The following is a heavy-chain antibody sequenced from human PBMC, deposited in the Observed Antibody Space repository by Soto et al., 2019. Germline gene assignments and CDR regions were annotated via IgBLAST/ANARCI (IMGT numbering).Heavy chain of an antibody. D-gene: IGHD3-10*01. V-gene: IGHV3-21*01. CDR2: ISSSSSYI. J-gene: IGHJ6*02. CDR1: GFTFSSYS. Sequence: GGSLRLSCAASGFTFSSYSMNWVRQAPGKGLEWVSSISSSSSYIYYADSVKGRFTISRDNAKNSLYLQMNSLRAEDTAVYYCARETMAREINYYYYGMDVWGQGTTVTVSS. CDR3: ARETMAREINYYYYGMDV.